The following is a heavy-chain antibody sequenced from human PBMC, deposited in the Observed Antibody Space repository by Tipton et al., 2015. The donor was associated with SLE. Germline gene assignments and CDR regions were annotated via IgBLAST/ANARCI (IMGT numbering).Heavy chain of an antibody. CDR2: IYRTGTT. D-gene: IGHD1-26*01. Sequence: TLSLTCTVSGGSSSAYYWAWIRQPPGKGLQWIACIYRTGTTYVNPSLKSRVSMSMDTSNNRFSLTMTSLTVADTAVYYCARSWSGRREFDYWGPGTLVTVSS. CDR1: GGSSSAYY. CDR3: ARSWSGRREFDY. V-gene: IGHV4-59*04. J-gene: IGHJ4*02.